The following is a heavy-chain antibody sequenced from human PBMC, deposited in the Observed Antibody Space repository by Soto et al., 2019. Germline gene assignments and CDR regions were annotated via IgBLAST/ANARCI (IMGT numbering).Heavy chain of an antibody. CDR1: GFTFSSYW. V-gene: IGHV3-74*01. J-gene: IGHJ6*04. Sequence: GGSLRLSCAASGFTFSSYWMHWVRQAPGKGLVWVSRINSDGSSTSYADSVKGRFTISRDNAKNTLYLQMNSLRAEDTAVYYCARESRGYCSGGSCPGKMDVWGKGTKVTVSS. CDR2: INSDGSST. CDR3: ARESRGYCSGGSCPGKMDV. D-gene: IGHD2-15*01.